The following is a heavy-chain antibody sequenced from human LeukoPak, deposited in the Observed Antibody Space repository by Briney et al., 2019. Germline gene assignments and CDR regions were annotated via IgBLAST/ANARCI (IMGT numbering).Heavy chain of an antibody. CDR2: ISGSGGST. D-gene: IGHD6-19*01. Sequence: GASLRLSCAASGFTFSSYTMSWVRQAPGKGLEWVSAISGSGGSTYYADSVKGRFTISRDNPKNTLYLQMNSLRAEDTAVYYCARGRQWLVGGDFDYWGQGTLVTVSS. CDR1: GFTFSSYT. V-gene: IGHV3-23*01. CDR3: ARGRQWLVGGDFDY. J-gene: IGHJ4*02.